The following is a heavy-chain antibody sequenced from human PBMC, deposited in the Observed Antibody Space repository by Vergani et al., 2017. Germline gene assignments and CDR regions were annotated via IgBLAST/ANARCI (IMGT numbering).Heavy chain of an antibody. J-gene: IGHJ4*02. V-gene: IGHV1-69*01. CDR1: GGTFSSYA. CDR3: ARPHGDILPPDPRRLDY. Sequence: QVQLVQSGAEVKKPGSSVKVSCKASGGTFSSYAISWVRQAPGQGLEWMGGIIPIFGTANYAQKFQGRVTITADESTSTAYMELSSLRSEDTAVYYCARPHGDILPPDPRRLDYWGQGTLVTGSS. CDR2: IIPIFGTA.